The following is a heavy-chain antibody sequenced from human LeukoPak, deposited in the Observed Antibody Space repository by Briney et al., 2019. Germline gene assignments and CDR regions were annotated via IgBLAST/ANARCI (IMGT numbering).Heavy chain of an antibody. Sequence: GGSLRLSCAASGFTFSNYVMTWVRQAPGKGLEWVSAIGVDVRDSDYADSVKGRFTISRDNSKNTVYLQMNSLRAEDTGLYYCTRRVGGTPDYWGLGTLVTVSS. J-gene: IGHJ4*02. CDR1: GFTFSNYV. D-gene: IGHD1-26*01. CDR2: IGVDVRDS. CDR3: TRRVGGTPDY. V-gene: IGHV3-23*01.